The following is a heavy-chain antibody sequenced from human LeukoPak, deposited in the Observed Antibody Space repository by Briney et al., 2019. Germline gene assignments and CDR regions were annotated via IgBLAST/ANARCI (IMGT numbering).Heavy chain of an antibody. Sequence: PSEPLSLTCALSGYSNSSGYYWGRFRQPPGKGLGWIGCMYHSGSTYYNPSLKSRVTISVDTSKNQFSLKLSSVTAADTAVYYCARQGGSSSPYYYYYMDVWGKGTTVTVSS. D-gene: IGHD6-13*01. CDR2: MYHSGST. CDR1: GYSNSSGYY. V-gene: IGHV4-38-2*01. CDR3: ARQGGSSSPYYYYYMDV. J-gene: IGHJ6*03.